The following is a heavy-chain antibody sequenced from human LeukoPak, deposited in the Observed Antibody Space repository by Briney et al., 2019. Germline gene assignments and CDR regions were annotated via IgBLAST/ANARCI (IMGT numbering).Heavy chain of an antibody. V-gene: IGHV4-30-4*01. Sequence: SQTLSLTCTVSGGSISIGDYYWSWIRQPPGKGLEWIGYIYYSGSTYYNPSLKSRVTISVDTSKNQFSLKLSSVTAADTAVYYCARHFGARTTMFDYWGQGTLVTVSS. CDR1: GGSISIGDYY. J-gene: IGHJ4*02. CDR2: IYYSGST. CDR3: ARHFGARTTMFDY. D-gene: IGHD4/OR15-4a*01.